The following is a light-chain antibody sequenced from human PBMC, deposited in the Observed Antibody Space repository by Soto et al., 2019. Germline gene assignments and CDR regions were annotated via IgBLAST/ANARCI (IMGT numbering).Light chain of an antibody. CDR2: GAS. J-gene: IGKJ2*01. V-gene: IGKV3-20*01. Sequence: EIVLTQSPGTLSLSPGERATLSCRASQSVSSSYLAWYQQTPGQAPRLLIYGASSRATGIPDRFGGSGSGTDFTLTISRLEPEDFAVYYCQQYGGSPVYTFGQGTKLEIK. CDR3: QQYGGSPVYT. CDR1: QSVSSSY.